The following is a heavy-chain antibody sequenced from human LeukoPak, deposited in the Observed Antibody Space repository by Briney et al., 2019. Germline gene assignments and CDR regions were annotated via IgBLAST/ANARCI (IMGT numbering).Heavy chain of an antibody. CDR3: ARDPRWLTPDCTSTSCYENYFAP. V-gene: IGHV4-38-2*02. D-gene: IGHD2-2*01. Sequence: SETLSLTCAVSGYSISSGYQWAWIRQPPGRGLEWIGSVHHNAGAHYNPSLRSRLTISVDTSKNHFSLKLNSVTVADTAIYYCARDPRWLTPDCTSTSCYENYFAPWGQGTLVTVSS. J-gene: IGHJ5*02. CDR2: VHHNAGA. CDR1: GYSISSGYQ.